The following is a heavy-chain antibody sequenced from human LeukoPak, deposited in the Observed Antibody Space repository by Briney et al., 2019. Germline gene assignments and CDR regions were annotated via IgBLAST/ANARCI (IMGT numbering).Heavy chain of an antibody. J-gene: IGHJ4*02. CDR2: INPYSGDT. CDR1: GYTFSGYY. V-gene: IGHV1-2*02. Sequence: ASVKVSCKASGYTFSGYYIHWVRQAPRQGLEWMGWINPYSGDTDYARKFQGRVTMTRDTSISTAYMELSRLRSDDTAVYYCARDGEVLRFLQWSNPVDYWGQGTLVTVSS. CDR3: ARDGEVLRFLQWSNPVDY. D-gene: IGHD3-3*01.